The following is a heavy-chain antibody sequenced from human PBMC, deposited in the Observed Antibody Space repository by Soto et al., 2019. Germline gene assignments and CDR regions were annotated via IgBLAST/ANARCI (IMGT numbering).Heavy chain of an antibody. CDR2: MSYDGTKE. D-gene: IGHD6-13*01. CDR3: AKEFGSTWIDH. J-gene: IGHJ4*02. CDR1: GFTLTTYG. V-gene: IGHV3-30*18. Sequence: PGGSLRLSCAASGFTLTTYGMHLVRQSPGKGLEWVASMSYDGTKEYYADSVKGRFTISRDISRNTLFLQLNSLRTEDTAVYYCAKEFGSTWIDHWGEGTLVTVSS.